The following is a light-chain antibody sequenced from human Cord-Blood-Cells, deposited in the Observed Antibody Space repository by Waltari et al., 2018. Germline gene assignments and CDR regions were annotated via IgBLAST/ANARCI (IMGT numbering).Light chain of an antibody. CDR1: SSDVGGYNS. V-gene: IGLV2-14*01. J-gene: IGLJ2*01. CDR3: SSYTSSSTLGV. Sequence: QSALTQPASVSGSPGQSLTISCTGTSSDVGGYNSVSWYQQHSGKAPTIMIDEVSHRPSGVSNRVSSSRSGNTSALTSSGLQAEEETDYYCSSYTSSSTLGVFGGGTKLTVL. CDR2: EVS.